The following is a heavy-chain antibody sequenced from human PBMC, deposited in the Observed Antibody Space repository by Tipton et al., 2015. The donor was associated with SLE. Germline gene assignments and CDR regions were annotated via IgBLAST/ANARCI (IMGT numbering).Heavy chain of an antibody. D-gene: IGHD3-16*01. J-gene: IGHJ4*02. CDR2: ITDSSSTI. CDR3: ARERSRGAIWDY. Sequence: SLRLSCAASGFTFGSYDMNWVRQAPGKGLEWVSYITDSSSTIYYADSVKGRFTISRDNAKNSLYLQMNSLRVEDTAVYYCARERSRGAIWDYWGQGTLVTVSA. CDR1: GFTFGSYD. V-gene: IGHV3-48*03.